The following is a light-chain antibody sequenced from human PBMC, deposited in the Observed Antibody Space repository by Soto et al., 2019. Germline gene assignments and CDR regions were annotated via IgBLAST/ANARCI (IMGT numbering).Light chain of an antibody. Sequence: QSALTQPASVSGSPGQSITISCTGTSSDIGAFNYVSWYQHHPGKAPKLMIYEVSNRPSGISNRFSGSKSGNTASLTISGLQAEDEADYYCSSYTRIMTFVFGSGTKVTVL. CDR1: SSDIGAFNY. J-gene: IGLJ1*01. CDR2: EVS. V-gene: IGLV2-14*01. CDR3: SSYTRIMTFV.